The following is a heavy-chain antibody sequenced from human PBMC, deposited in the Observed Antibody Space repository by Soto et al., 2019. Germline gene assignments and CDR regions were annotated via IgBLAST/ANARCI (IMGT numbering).Heavy chain of an antibody. CDR1: GVTFSSFA. Sequence: QVQRVQSGAEVKQPGSSVKVSCQASGVTFSSFAISWVRPAPGQGLEWMVGIIPIFRTPNYAQNFQGRVTITADESTSSGYMEVSRLRSEDTAVDYGARSTGRGCRPGTHRFNWFDPWGEGTLVTVSS. D-gene: IGHD6-19*01. CDR3: ARSTGRGCRPGTHRFNWFDP. J-gene: IGHJ5*02. CDR2: IIPIFRTP. V-gene: IGHV1-69*01.